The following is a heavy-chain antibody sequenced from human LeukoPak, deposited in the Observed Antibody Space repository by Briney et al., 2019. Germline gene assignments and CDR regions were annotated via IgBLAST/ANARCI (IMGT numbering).Heavy chain of an antibody. Sequence: GGSLRLSCAASGFTFSRYWMSWVRQAPGKGLEWVANINQDGSEKSYVESVRGRFTISRDNANNSLSLQMNSLRAEDTAVYYCAKDLPYYDSSGYWGISYWGQGTLVTVSS. CDR1: GFTFSRYW. V-gene: IGHV3-7*01. CDR3: AKDLPYYDSSGYWGISY. D-gene: IGHD3-22*01. J-gene: IGHJ4*02. CDR2: INQDGSEK.